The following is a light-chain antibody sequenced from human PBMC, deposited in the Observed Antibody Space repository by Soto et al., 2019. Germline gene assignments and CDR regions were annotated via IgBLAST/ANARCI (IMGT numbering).Light chain of an antibody. J-gene: IGKJ4*01. CDR1: QTVFTGSNNKNY. V-gene: IGKV4-1*01. CDR3: HQYFTLPS. CDR2: WAT. Sequence: IVMTQSPASLTVSLGERATINCKSSQTVFTGSNNKNYLAWYQQKPGRAPKLLMYWATARESGVPDRFRGSGFGTDFTLTITSVQAEDVAVYYCHQYFTLPSFGGGTKVEI.